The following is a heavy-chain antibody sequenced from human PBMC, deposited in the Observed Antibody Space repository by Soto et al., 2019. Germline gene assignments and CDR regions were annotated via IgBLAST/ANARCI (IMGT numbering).Heavy chain of an antibody. CDR1: GFTFSSYD. CDR2: IGTAGDT. CDR3: ARARRCSSKAFDI. Sequence: GGSLRLSCAASGFTFSSYDMHWVRQATGKGLEWVSGIGTAGDTYYPGSVKARFTISSENATNALNLQMNSLRAGDTTVYFGARARRCSSKAFDIWGQGTMVTVSS. D-gene: IGHD4-17*01. J-gene: IGHJ3*02. V-gene: IGHV3-13*01.